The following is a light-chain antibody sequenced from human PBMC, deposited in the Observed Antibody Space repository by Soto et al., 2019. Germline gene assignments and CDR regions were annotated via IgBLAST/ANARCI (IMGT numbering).Light chain of an antibody. J-gene: IGKJ4*01. CDR2: GAS. Sequence: EIVLTQSPGTLSLSPGERATLSCRASQSVSNSFLAWYQQKPGQAPRLLIFGASSRATGIPDRFSGSGSGTDFTLIISRLETEDFAVYYCQQYGSSIQPCGGGTKVEI. V-gene: IGKV3-20*01. CDR1: QSVSNSF. CDR3: QQYGSSIQP.